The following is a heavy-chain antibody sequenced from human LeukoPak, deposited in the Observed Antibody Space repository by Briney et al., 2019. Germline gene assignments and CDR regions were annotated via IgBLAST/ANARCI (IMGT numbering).Heavy chain of an antibody. Sequence: SETLSLTCAVYGGSFSGYYWSWIRQPPGKGLEWIGEINHSGSTNYNPSLKSRVTISVDTSKNRFSLKLSSVTAADTAVYYCARVVGYCSGGSCYYYYGMDVWGQGTTVTVSS. D-gene: IGHD2-15*01. V-gene: IGHV4-34*01. CDR1: GGSFSGYY. CDR2: INHSGST. J-gene: IGHJ6*02. CDR3: ARVVGYCSGGSCYYYYGMDV.